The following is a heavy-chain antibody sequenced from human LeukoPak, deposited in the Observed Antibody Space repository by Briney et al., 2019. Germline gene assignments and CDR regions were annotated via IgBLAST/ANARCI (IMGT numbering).Heavy chain of an antibody. CDR1: GFTFSSYE. J-gene: IGHJ4*02. Sequence: GGSLRLSCAASGFTFSSYEMNWVRQAPGKGLEWVASINQIGSEKYYVDSVRGRFTISRDNAKNSLFLQINSLRAEDTAVYYCTRDGVAAGLYFDYWGQGTLVTVSS. CDR2: INQIGSEK. D-gene: IGHD6-13*01. CDR3: TRDGVAAGLYFDY. V-gene: IGHV3-7*03.